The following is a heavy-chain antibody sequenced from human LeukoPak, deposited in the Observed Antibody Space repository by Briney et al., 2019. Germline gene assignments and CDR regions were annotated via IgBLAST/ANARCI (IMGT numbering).Heavy chain of an antibody. CDR1: GGTFSSYA. CDR2: ITPIFGTA. V-gene: IGHV1-69*05. D-gene: IGHD6-13*01. CDR3: ARGVSRYYYMDV. J-gene: IGHJ6*03. Sequence: SVKVSCKASGGTFSSYAISWVRQAPGQGLEWMGGITPIFGTANYAQKFQGRVTITTDESTSTAYMELSSLRSEDTAVYYCARGVSRYYYMDVWGKGTTVTVSS.